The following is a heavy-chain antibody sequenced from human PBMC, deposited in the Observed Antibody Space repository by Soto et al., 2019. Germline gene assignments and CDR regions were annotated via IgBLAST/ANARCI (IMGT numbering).Heavy chain of an antibody. D-gene: IGHD6-13*01. CDR3: ARKQAGIAAAVNDYYYGMDV. Sequence: PGGSLRLSCAASGFTFSSYAMHWVRQAPGKGLEWVAVISYDGSNKYYADSVKGRFTISRDNSKNTLYLQMNSLRAEDTAVYYFARKQAGIAAAVNDYYYGMDVWGQGTTVTVSS. J-gene: IGHJ6*02. CDR1: GFTFSSYA. V-gene: IGHV3-30-3*01. CDR2: ISYDGSNK.